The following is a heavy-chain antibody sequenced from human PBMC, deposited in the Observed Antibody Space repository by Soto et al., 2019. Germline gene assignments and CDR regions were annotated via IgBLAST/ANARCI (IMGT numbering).Heavy chain of an antibody. V-gene: IGHV3-74*01. Sequence: PGGSLRLSCAASGFTFSSYWMHWVRQAPWKGLVWVSRINSDGSSTRYADSVKGRFTISRDNDKNTLYLQMNSLRAEDTAVYYCARRYCSGGSCYHYYYYVMDVWGQGTPVTVSS. CDR3: ARRYCSGGSCYHYYYYVMDV. J-gene: IGHJ6*02. CDR1: GFTFSSYW. D-gene: IGHD2-15*01. CDR2: INSDGSST.